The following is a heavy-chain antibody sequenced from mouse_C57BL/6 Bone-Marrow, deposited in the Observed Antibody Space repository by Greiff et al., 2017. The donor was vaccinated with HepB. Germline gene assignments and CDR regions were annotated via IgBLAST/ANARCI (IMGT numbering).Heavy chain of an antibody. D-gene: IGHD2-3*01. CDR3: ARRGCWLLPYYYAMDY. V-gene: IGHV14-2*01. J-gene: IGHJ4*01. Sequence: EVQLQQSGAELVKPGASVKLSCTASGFNIKDYYMHWVKQRNEQGLEWIGRIDPEDGETKYAPKFQGKATITSDTSSNTAYLQLSSLTSEDTAVYYCARRGCWLLPYYYAMDYWGQGTSVTVSS. CDR2: IDPEDGET. CDR1: GFNIKDYY.